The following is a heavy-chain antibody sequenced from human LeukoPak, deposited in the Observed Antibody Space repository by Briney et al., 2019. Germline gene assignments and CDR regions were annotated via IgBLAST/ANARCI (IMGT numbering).Heavy chain of an antibody. J-gene: IGHJ3*02. D-gene: IGHD3-10*01. CDR3: ARQAYYGSWNYRGEAFDI. CDR2: IYPGDSDT. CDR1: GYTFSNYW. Sequence: GESLKISCKTSGYTFSNYWIGWVRQMPGRGLEWMGIIYPGDSDTRYSPSFQDQVTLSVDDSITTAYLQWSSLSDSDTGMYYCARQAYYGSWNYRGEAFDIWGQGTMVTVSS. V-gene: IGHV5-51*01.